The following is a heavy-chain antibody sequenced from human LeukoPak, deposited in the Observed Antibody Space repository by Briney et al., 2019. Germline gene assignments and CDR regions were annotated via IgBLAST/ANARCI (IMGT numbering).Heavy chain of an antibody. CDR3: ARDVAAAGTRYFDY. CDR1: GYTFTSYG. J-gene: IGHJ4*02. V-gene: IGHV1-18*01. CDR2: IGAYNGNT. D-gene: IGHD6-13*01. Sequence: ASVKVSCKASGYTFTSYGISWVRQAPGQGLEWMGWIGAYNGNTNYVQKLQGRVTMTTDTSTSTAYMELRSLRSDDTAVYYCARDVAAAGTRYFDYWGQGTLVTVSS.